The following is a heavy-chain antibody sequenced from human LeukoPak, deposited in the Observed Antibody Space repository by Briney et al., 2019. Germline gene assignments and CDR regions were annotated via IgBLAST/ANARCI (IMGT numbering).Heavy chain of an antibody. CDR2: IYYSGST. CDR1: GGSISSYY. J-gene: IGHJ5*02. D-gene: IGHD3-10*01. Sequence: SETLSLTCTVSGGSISSYYWRWIRQPPGKGLEWIGYIYYSGSTNYNPSLKRRGTITVDTYKHQFPLKLSSVTAADTAVYYCARTLTLVRGVILPDWFDPWGQGTLVTVSS. V-gene: IGHV4-59*01. CDR3: ARTLTLVRGVILPDWFDP.